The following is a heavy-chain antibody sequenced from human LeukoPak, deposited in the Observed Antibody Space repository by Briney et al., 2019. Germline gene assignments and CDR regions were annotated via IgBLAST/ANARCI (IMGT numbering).Heavy chain of an antibody. CDR2: IPYSGST. D-gene: IGHD6-13*01. CDR1: GGSMTSTSDK. V-gene: IGHV4-39*01. CDR3: ARHKTGSSWFGP. Sequence: SETLSLTCTVSGGSMTSTSDKWSWIRQPPGKGLEWIGNIPYSGSTSYNPSLKSRVSISIDTSENQFSLKVTSVTAADTATYYCARHKTGSSWFGPWGQGTLVTVSS. J-gene: IGHJ5*02.